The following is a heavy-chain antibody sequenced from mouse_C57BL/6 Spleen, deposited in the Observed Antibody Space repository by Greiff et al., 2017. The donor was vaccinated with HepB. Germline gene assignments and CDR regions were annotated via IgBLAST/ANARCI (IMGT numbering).Heavy chain of an antibody. D-gene: IGHD1-1*01. J-gene: IGHJ1*03. CDR2: IDPEDGDT. Sequence: VQLQQSGAELVRPGASVKLSCTASGFNIKDYYMHWVKQRPEQGLEWIGRIDPEDGDTEYAPKFQVKATMTADTSSNTAYLQLSSLTSEDTAVYYCTDGSSSYWYFDVWGTGTTVTVSS. CDR1: GFNIKDYY. V-gene: IGHV14-1*01. CDR3: TDGSSSYWYFDV.